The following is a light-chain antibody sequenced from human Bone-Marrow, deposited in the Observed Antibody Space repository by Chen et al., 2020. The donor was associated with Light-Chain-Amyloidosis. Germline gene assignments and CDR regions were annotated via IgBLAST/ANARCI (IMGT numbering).Light chain of an antibody. CDR3: CSYQGCCNPYV. CDR1: SSDVGTYNL. Sequence: QSALAQPASVSGSPGQSITISCSGTSSDVGTYNLVSCFQQHPGKAPKLMIYEVTKRPSGVSTRFSGSKSGNTASLTISGLQAEDEADYYCCSYQGCCNPYVFGTGTKVTVL. CDR2: EVT. V-gene: IGLV2-23*02. J-gene: IGLJ1*01.